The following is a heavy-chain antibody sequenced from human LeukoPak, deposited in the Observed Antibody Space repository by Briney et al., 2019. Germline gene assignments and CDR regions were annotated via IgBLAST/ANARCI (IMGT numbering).Heavy chain of an antibody. CDR1: GGSISSGGYS. CDR3: ARSRDGYLDY. J-gene: IGHJ4*02. Sequence: SQTLSLTCAVSGGSISSGGYSWSWIRLPPGKGLEWIGYIYHSGSTYYNPSLKSRVTISVDRSKNQFSLKLSSVTAADTAVYYCARSRDGYLDYWGQGTLVTVSS. V-gene: IGHV4-30-2*01. D-gene: IGHD5-24*01. CDR2: IYHSGST.